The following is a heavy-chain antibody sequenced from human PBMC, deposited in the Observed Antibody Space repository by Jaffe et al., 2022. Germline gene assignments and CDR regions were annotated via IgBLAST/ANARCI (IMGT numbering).Heavy chain of an antibody. D-gene: IGHD4-17*01. V-gene: IGHV4-39*01. CDR1: GGSISSSSYY. CDR3: ATPNYGDYVWDAFDI. J-gene: IGHJ3*02. CDR2: IYYSGST. Sequence: QLQLQESGPGLVKPSETLSLTCTVSGGSISSSSYYWGWIRQPPGKGLEWIGSIYYSGSTYYNPSLKSRVTISVDTSKNQFSLKLSSVTAADTAVYYCATPNYGDYVWDAFDIWGQGTMVTVSS.